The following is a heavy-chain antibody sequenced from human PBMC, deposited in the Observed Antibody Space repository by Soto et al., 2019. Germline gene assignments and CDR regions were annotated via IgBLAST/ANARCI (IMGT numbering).Heavy chain of an antibody. CDR2: LYDVDGS. CDR3: XXWHEREHAFDV. D-gene: IGHD1-1*01. Sequence: DVQLVESGGGLIQPGESLRLSCAAFGLTISGKKYVAWVRQAPGKGLEWVSALYDVDGSFYADSVTGRFTTSSDSSKTTVYLQMNDLRPDXXXXXXXXXWHEREHAFDVWGQGT. CDR1: GLTISGKKY. V-gene: IGHV3-53*01. J-gene: IGHJ3*01.